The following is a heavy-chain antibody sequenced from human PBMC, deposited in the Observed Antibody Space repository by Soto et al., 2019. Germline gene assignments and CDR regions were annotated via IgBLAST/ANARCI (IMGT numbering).Heavy chain of an antibody. Sequence: PSQTLSLTCAISGDSVSRDMTSWNWIRQSPSRGLEWLGRTYYRSKWFHDYAASVKSRITINPDTSKNQFSLELNSMTPEDTAVYYCARGNAPDVWGQGTMVTVSS. D-gene: IGHD3-10*01. CDR3: ARGNAPDV. CDR1: GDSVSRDMTS. CDR2: TYYRSKWFH. V-gene: IGHV6-1*01. J-gene: IGHJ3*01.